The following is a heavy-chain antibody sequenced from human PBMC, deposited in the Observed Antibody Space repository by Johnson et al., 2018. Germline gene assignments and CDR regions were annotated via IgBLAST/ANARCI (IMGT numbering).Heavy chain of an antibody. CDR1: GFTLSSYT. CDR2: LSHDGRNR. CDR3: ARESVAFHGTTYPHYYYMDV. V-gene: IGHV3-30*03. D-gene: IGHD1-1*01. J-gene: IGHJ6*03. Sequence: QVQLVQSGGGVVQPGNSLRLSCAASGFTLSSYTMHWVRQGPGKGLAWVAALSHDGRNRFYIDSVQGRFTISGQNSRNTLFLQMNSLRTEDTAVYYCARESVAFHGTTYPHYYYMDVWGKGTTVTVSS.